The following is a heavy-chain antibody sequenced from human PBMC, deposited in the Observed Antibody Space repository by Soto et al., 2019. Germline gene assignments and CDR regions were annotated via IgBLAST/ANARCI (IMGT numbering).Heavy chain of an antibody. CDR2: ISPLFGKT. V-gene: IGHV1-69*01. CDR3: ARAAIDGISWYFWFDP. CDR1: GVTFSRHA. Sequence: QVQLVQSGADLKLPGSSVKVSCTTSGVTFSRHAINWVRQTPGKGLEWIAGISPLFGKTKYAEQVKGRVTISTDESTRTAYMQLSSLTPEDAALYYCARAAIDGISWYFWFDPWGQGTLVTVSS. J-gene: IGHJ5*02. D-gene: IGHD6-13*01.